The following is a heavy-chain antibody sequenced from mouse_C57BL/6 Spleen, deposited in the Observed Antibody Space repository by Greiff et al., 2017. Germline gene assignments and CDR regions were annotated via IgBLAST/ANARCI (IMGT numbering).Heavy chain of an antibody. CDR2: ISRGSSTI. J-gene: IGHJ3*01. Sequence: VQLKESGGGLVKPGGSLKLSCAASGFTFSDYGMHWVRQAPEKGLEWVAYISRGSSTIYYADTVKGRFTISRDNAKNTLFLQMTSLRSEDTAMYYCARDVGFAYWGQGTLVTVSA. CDR3: ARDVGFAY. V-gene: IGHV5-17*01. CDR1: GFTFSDYG.